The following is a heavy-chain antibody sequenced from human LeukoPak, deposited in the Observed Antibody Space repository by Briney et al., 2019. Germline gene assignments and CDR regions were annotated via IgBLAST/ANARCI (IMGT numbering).Heavy chain of an antibody. J-gene: IGHJ3*02. CDR2: IYSGGST. CDR1: GFTVSSNY. CDR3: ASMQCSSSCPGAFDI. V-gene: IGHV3-66*01. Sequence: PGGSLRLSCAASGFTVSSNYMSWVRQAPGKGLEWVSVIYSGGSTYYADSVKGRFTISRDNSKNTLYLQMNSLRAEDTAVYYCASMQCSSSCPGAFDIWGQGTMVTVSS. D-gene: IGHD6-13*01.